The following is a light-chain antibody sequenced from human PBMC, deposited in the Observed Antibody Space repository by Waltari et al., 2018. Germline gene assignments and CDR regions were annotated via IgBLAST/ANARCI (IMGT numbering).Light chain of an antibody. Sequence: QSALTQPASVSASPGQSITISCTGTGSDIGHYDIVSWYQQHPGKAPKLIIYDVTIRPSVVSTRFSGSKSGNTASLTISGLQAEDEADYYCNSFTTSYTHVFGTGTKVTVL. CDR3: NSFTTSYTHV. V-gene: IGLV2-14*01. CDR1: GSDIGHYDI. CDR2: DVT. J-gene: IGLJ1*01.